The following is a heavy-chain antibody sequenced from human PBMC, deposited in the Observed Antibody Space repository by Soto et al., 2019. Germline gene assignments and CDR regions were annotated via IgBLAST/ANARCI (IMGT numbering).Heavy chain of an antibody. CDR3: AKDEDAWNWNHYYGMDV. J-gene: IGHJ6*02. V-gene: IGHV3-30*18. Sequence: ESGGGVVQPGRSVRLSCAASGFTFSSYGMHWVRQAPGKGLEWVAVISYDGSKKYYADSVKGRITISRDNSKNTLYLQMNSLRDEDTAVYHCAKDEDAWNWNHYYGMDVWGQGTTVTVSS. CDR2: ISYDGSKK. CDR1: GFTFSSYG. D-gene: IGHD1-1*01.